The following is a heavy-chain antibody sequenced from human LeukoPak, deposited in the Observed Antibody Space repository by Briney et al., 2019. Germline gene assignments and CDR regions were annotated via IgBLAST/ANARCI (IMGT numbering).Heavy chain of an antibody. Sequence: SETLSLTCAVSGGSISSSNWWSWVRQPPGKGLEWIGEIYHSGSTNYNPSLKSRVTISLDTSKNQFSLKLSSVTAADTAVYYCARRFRGSWYSGVDYWGQGTLVTVSS. V-gene: IGHV4-4*02. D-gene: IGHD6-13*01. J-gene: IGHJ4*02. CDR2: IYHSGST. CDR1: GGSISSSNW. CDR3: ARRFRGSWYSGVDY.